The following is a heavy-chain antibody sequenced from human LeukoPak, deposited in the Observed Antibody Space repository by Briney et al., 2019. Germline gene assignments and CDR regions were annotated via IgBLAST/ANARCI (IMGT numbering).Heavy chain of an antibody. V-gene: IGHV6-1*01. CDR3: AGDGVNPYYFDY. CDR1: GDSVSSNSAA. CDR2: TYYRSKWYY. J-gene: IGHJ4*02. D-gene: IGHD2-8*01. Sequence: SQTLSLTCAISGDSVSSNSAAWNWIRQSPSRGLEWLGRTYYRSKWYYDYPVSVKSRIIIDPDTSKNQFSLQLSSVTPEDTAVYYCAGDGVNPYYFDYWGQGILVTVSS.